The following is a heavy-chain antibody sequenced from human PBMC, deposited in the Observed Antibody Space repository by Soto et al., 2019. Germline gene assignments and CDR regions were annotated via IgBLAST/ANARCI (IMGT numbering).Heavy chain of an antibody. Sequence: QVQLVQSGAEVKKPGYSVKVSCKASGGTFSSYTISWVRQAPGQGLEWMGRIIPILGIANYAQKFQGRVTITADKSTSTAYMELSSLRSEDTAVYYCARGHPNYYGMDVWGQGTTVTVS. V-gene: IGHV1-69*02. CDR1: GGTFSSYT. CDR2: IIPILGIA. J-gene: IGHJ6*02. CDR3: ARGHPNYYGMDV.